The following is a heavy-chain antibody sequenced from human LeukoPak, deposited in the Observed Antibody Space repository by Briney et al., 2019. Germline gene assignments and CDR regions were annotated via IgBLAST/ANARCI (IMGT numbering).Heavy chain of an antibody. V-gene: IGHV3-48*04. Sequence: PGGSLRLSCVASGFTFRNSSMNWVRQAPGKGREWISYISSSSTTIRYADSGKGRFTISRDNALHSLFLQMNSLRAEDTAMYYCATYYMPTVWGRGTLVTVSS. CDR1: GFTFRNSS. D-gene: IGHD3-10*01. CDR3: ATYYMPTV. J-gene: IGHJ4*02. CDR2: ISSSSTTI.